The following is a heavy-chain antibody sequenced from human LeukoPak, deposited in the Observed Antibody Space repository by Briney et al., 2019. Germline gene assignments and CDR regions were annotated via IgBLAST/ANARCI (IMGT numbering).Heavy chain of an antibody. V-gene: IGHV4-4*09. D-gene: IGHD2-15*01. CDR2: IYTSGST. J-gene: IGHJ5*02. CDR3: ARLGYCSGGSCYPANWFDP. Sequence: PSETLSLTCTVSGCCISSYYWSWIRQPPGKGLEWIGDIYTSGSTNYNPSLKSRVTISVDTSKNQFSLKLSSVTAADTAVYYCARLGYCSGGSCYPANWFDPWGQGTLVTVSS. CDR1: GCCISSYY.